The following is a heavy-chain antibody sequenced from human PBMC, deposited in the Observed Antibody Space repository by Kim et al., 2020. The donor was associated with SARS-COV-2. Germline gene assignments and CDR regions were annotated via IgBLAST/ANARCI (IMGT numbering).Heavy chain of an antibody. Sequence: TYYTESVKGRFIIARENAKNSVFLQMDSLRGEDTAVYYCARETSTAYFDYWGQGTLVTVSS. D-gene: IGHD4-17*01. CDR3: ARETSTAYFDY. V-gene: IGHV3-21*01. CDR2: T. J-gene: IGHJ4*02.